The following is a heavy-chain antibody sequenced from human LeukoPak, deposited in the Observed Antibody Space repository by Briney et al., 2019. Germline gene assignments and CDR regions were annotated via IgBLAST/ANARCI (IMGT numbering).Heavy chain of an antibody. CDR3: AGGHRYKVFDY. V-gene: IGHV3-23*01. J-gene: IGHJ4*02. CDR2: ISGTAHYI. CDR1: IFTFDNHS. Sequence: GLSPRLSYAASIFTFDNHSTGGVRQAPGKGLEGVSSISGTAHYIYYPDTVRGRFTISRDNSKTTLYLQMNGLRAHATALYYCAGGHRYKVFDYWGQGTLATVSS. D-gene: IGHD5-24*01.